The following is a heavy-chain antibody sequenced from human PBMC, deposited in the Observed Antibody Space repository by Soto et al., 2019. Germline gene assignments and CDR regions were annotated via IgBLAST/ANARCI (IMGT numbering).Heavy chain of an antibody. CDR2: IYPGDSDT. Sequence: LKISCKGSGYSFTSSWICWVRQMPGKGLEWMGIIYPGDSDTRYSPSFQGQVTISADKSISTAYLQWSSLKASDTAMYYCARHPLVGDTSAGSFDIWGQGTMVNVAS. CDR1: GYSFTSSW. CDR3: ARHPLVGDTSAGSFDI. V-gene: IGHV5-51*01. J-gene: IGHJ3*02. D-gene: IGHD1-26*01.